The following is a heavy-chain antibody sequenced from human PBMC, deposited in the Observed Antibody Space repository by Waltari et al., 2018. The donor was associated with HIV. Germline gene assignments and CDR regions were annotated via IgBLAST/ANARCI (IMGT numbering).Heavy chain of an antibody. V-gene: IGHV4-39*01. CDR2: IHYSGNT. J-gene: IGHJ4*02. CDR1: GGSISSRSYY. D-gene: IGHD3-9*01. CDR3: GILTGFLKPYFDS. Sequence: QLQLHESGPRLVKPSETLSLTCTVSGGSISSRSYYWGWIRQPPGRGLEWIGTIHYSGNTDYNPPLKSRVTISIDTSKNKFSMKLSSVTAADTALYYCGILTGFLKPYFDSWGQGTLVAVSS.